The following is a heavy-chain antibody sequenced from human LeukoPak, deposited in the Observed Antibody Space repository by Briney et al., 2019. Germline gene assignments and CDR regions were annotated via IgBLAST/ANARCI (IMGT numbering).Heavy chain of an antibody. Sequence: GGSLRLSCAASGFTFSSYWMHWVRQAPGKGLVWVSRIKSDGSSTSYADSVKGRFTISRDNAKNTLYLQMNSLRAEDRAVYYCASILIQLKIFDYWGQGTLVTVSS. D-gene: IGHD5-18*01. CDR1: GFTFSSYW. CDR2: IKSDGSST. V-gene: IGHV3-74*01. J-gene: IGHJ4*02. CDR3: ASILIQLKIFDY.